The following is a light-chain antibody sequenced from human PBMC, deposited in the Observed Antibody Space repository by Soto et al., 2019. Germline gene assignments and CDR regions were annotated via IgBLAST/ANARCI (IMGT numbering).Light chain of an antibody. V-gene: IGKV1-33*01. CDR1: QDIGNY. CDR3: QQYGSSGT. CDR2: DAS. J-gene: IGKJ1*01. Sequence: DIQMTQSPSSLSASVGDRVTIACQANQDIGNYLNWYQQKPGKAPRLLIYDASNLEIGVPSRFSGSGSGTDFTFTISNLQPEDIATYYCQQYGSSGTFGQGTKVDIK.